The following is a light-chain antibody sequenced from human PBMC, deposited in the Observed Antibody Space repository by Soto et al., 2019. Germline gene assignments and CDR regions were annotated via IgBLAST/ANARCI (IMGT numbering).Light chain of an antibody. CDR1: QRVSSH. V-gene: IGKV3D-15*01. Sequence: ETVMTQSPVTLSLSPGDTATLSCRASQRVSSHLAWYQQKPGQAPRLLIYAASTRATGVPTRISGSGSGTEFTLTISILQSEDFAVYYCQQYNSWPLTFGGGTKVDI. CDR3: QQYNSWPLT. CDR2: AAS. J-gene: IGKJ4*01.